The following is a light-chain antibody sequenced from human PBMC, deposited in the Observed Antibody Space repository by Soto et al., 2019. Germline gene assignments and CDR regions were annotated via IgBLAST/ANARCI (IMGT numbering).Light chain of an antibody. CDR1: SSNIESNT. J-gene: IGLJ2*01. Sequence: QSVLTQPHSASGTPGQRVTISCSGSSSNIESNTINWYQQLLPGTAPKLLVYTDSQRPSGVPDRFSGSKSGTSASLAISGRQPEDEAEYYCAAWDDSLNGPVFGGGTKVTVL. CDR2: TDS. V-gene: IGLV1-44*01. CDR3: AAWDDSLNGPV.